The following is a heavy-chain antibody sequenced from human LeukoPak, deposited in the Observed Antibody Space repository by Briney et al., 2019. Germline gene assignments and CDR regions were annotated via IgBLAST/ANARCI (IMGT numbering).Heavy chain of an antibody. J-gene: IGHJ3*01. CDR3: ARDTDYAFDV. Sequence: GGSLRLSCAASGFTFSSYSFNWVRQAPGKGLEWVSYISRTTSYADSVKGRFTISRDNAKSSLYLQMNSLRAEDTAVYYCARDTDYAFDVWGQGTMVTVSS. CDR2: ISRTT. CDR1: GFTFSSYS. V-gene: IGHV3-48*01.